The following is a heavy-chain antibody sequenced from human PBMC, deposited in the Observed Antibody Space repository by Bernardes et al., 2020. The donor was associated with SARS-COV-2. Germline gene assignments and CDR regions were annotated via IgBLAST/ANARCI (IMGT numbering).Heavy chain of an antibody. CDR1: GFTFSSFA. CDR2: IPDDGKKP. V-gene: IGHV3-30*18. J-gene: IGHJ3*01. Sequence: GGSLRLSCAASGFTFSSFAIHWVRQAPGKGLEWVAVIPDDGKKPHYADSVKGRFTISRDNSKNTMYLQMNSLRLDDTALYYCAKADTNSDPYDGIDVWGQGTQVTVSS. CDR3: AKADTNSDPYDGIDV. D-gene: IGHD2-8*01.